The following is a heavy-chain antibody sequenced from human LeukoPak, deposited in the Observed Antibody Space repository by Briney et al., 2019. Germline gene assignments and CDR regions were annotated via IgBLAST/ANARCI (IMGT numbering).Heavy chain of an antibody. V-gene: IGHV3-30*02. CDR2: IRYDGSNK. CDR1: GFTFSSYG. D-gene: IGHD6-13*01. Sequence: PGGSLRLSCAASGFTFSSYGMHWVRQAPGKGLEWVAFIRYDGSNKYYADSVKGRFTISRDNSKNTLYLQMNSLRAEDTAVYYCARRGADYLPAVGTGDYSYYMDVWGKGTTVTVSS. J-gene: IGHJ6*03. CDR3: ARRGADYLPAVGTGDYSYYMDV.